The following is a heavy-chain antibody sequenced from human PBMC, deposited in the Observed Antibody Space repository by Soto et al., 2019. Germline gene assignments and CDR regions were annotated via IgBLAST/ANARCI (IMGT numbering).Heavy chain of an antibody. Sequence: SETLCLTCTVSGGSVSSGSYYWSWIRQPPGKGLEWVGYIYYTGSTTYNPSLKSRLTLSVDTSKNQFSLKLRSVSAADTAVYYCARLGRWLQALDSWGQGTLVTVSS. CDR2: IYYTGST. CDR1: GGSVSSGSYY. J-gene: IGHJ4*02. V-gene: IGHV4-61*01. CDR3: ARLGRWLQALDS. D-gene: IGHD5-12*01.